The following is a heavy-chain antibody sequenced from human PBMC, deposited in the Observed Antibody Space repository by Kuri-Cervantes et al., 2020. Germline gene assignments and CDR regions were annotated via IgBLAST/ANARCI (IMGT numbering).Heavy chain of an antibody. CDR3: ARVLGWFDP. CDR1: GGSVSSGSYY. CDR2: IYYSGST. Sequence: SETLSLTCTVSGGSVSSGSYYWSWIRQPPGKGLEWIGYIYYSGSTNYNPSLKSRVTISVDTSKNQFSLKLTSVTGADTAVYYCARVLGWFDPWGQGTLVTVSS. V-gene: IGHV4-61*01. J-gene: IGHJ5*02.